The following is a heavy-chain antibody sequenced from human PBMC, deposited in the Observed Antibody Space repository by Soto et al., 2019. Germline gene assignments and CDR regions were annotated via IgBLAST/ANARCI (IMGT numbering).Heavy chain of an antibody. D-gene: IGHD1-26*01. CDR2: IIPIFGTA. J-gene: IGHJ3*02. CDR1: GGTFSSYA. CDR3: ARDGSHTADAFDI. V-gene: IGHV1-69*13. Sequence: SVKVSCKASGGTFSSYAISWVRQAPGQGLEWMGGIIPIFGTANYAQKFQGRVTITADESTSTAYMELSSLRSEDTAVYYCARDGSHTADAFDIWGQGTMVTVSS.